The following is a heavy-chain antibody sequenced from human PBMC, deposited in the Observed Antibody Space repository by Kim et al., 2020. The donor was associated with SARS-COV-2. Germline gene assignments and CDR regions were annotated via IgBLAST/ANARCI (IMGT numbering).Heavy chain of an antibody. CDR3: ARAGDCSSTSCFLVFDI. D-gene: IGHD2-2*01. J-gene: IGHJ3*02. CDR1: GGTFSSYA. V-gene: IGHV1-69*13. Sequence: SVKVSCKASGGTFSSYAISWVRQAPGQGLEWMGGIIPIFGTANYAQKFQGRVTITADESTSTAYMELSSLRSEDTAVYYCARAGDCSSTSCFLVFDIWGQGTMVTVSS. CDR2: IIPIFGTA.